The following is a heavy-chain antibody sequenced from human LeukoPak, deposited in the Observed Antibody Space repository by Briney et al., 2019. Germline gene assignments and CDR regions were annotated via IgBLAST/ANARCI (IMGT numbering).Heavy chain of an antibody. CDR1: GDSISSSKKY. CDR3: ARDVVRLRGAPSPFDY. CDR2: IYYSGST. J-gene: IGHJ4*02. V-gene: IGHV4-39*07. Sequence: SETLSLTCTVSGDSISSSKKYWGWVRQPPGKGLEWIGSIYYSGSTYYNPSLKSRVTISVDTSKNQFSLKLSSVTAADTAVYYCARDVVRLRGAPSPFDYWGQGTLVTVSS. D-gene: IGHD3-10*01.